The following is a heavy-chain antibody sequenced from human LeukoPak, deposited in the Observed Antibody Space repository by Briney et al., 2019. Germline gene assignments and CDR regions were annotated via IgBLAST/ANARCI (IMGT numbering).Heavy chain of an antibody. J-gene: IGHJ6*03. CDR2: ISAYNGNT. Sequence: ASVKVSCKASGYTFTSYGISWVRQAPGQGLEWMGWISAYNGNTNYAQKLQGRVTMTTDTSTSTAYMELRSLRSDDTAVYYCARDRPPGGEYYYYMDVWGKGTTVTVSS. D-gene: IGHD1-26*01. V-gene: IGHV1-18*01. CDR1: GYTFTSYG. CDR3: ARDRPPGGEYYYYMDV.